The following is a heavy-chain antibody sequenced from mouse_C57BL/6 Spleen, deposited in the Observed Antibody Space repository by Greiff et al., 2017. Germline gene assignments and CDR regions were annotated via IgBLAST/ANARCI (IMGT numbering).Heavy chain of an antibody. J-gene: IGHJ1*03. CDR1: GFSLTSYG. V-gene: IGHV2-2*01. CDR3: ARNHITTVGYCDV. CDR2: IWSGGST. Sequence: QVQLKESGPGLVQPSQSLSITCTVSGFSLTSYGVHWVRQSPGKGLEWLGVIWSGGSTDYNAAFISRLSISKDNSKSQVFFKMNSLQADDTAIYYCARNHITTVGYCDVWGTGTTVTVSS. D-gene: IGHD1-1*01.